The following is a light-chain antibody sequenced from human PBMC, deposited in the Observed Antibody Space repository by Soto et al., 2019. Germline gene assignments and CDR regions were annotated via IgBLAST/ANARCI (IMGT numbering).Light chain of an antibody. Sequence: IVLTQSPGTLSLSPGERATLSCRAGQSVSSNYLAWYQQKPGQAPRLLIYAASSRATGIPDRFSGSGSGTDFTLTISRLEPEDFAVYYCQQYGSSPRTFGQGTKVEIK. CDR2: AAS. CDR1: QSVSSNY. V-gene: IGKV3-20*01. CDR3: QQYGSSPRT. J-gene: IGKJ1*01.